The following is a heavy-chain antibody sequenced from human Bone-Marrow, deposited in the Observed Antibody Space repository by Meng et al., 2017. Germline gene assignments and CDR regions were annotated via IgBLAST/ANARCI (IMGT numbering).Heavy chain of an antibody. Sequence: SQTLSLTCAVYGGSFSGYYWSWIRQPPGKGLEWIGEINHSGSTNYNPSLKSRVTISVDTSKNQFSLKLSSVTAADTAVYYCASGVDSSGYYPERYYGMDVWGQGTTVTGAS. D-gene: IGHD3-22*01. CDR3: ASGVDSSGYYPERYYGMDV. V-gene: IGHV4-34*01. J-gene: IGHJ6*02. CDR2: INHSGST. CDR1: GGSFSGYY.